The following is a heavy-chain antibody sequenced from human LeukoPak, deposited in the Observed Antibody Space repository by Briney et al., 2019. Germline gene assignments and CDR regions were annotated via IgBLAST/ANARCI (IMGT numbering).Heavy chain of an antibody. V-gene: IGHV4-39*01. CDR3: ARVISYSRRDSYYVDV. J-gene: IGHJ6*03. CDR2: VYYSGTT. Sequence: PSETLSLTCTLLGGSSRSMKTNSGWIRQPPGKGLEWFGRVYYSGTTYSNPSLESQFTISRNTSKIPVALMLSSVTAEETAVHSCARVISYSRRDSYYVDVWGKGTTVNV. D-gene: IGHD4-11*01. CDR1: GGSSRSMKTN.